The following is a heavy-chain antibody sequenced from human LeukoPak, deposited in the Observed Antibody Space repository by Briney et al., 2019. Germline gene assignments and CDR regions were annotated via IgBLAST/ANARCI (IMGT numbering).Heavy chain of an antibody. J-gene: IGHJ4*02. CDR1: GYTFTSYG. V-gene: IGHV1-18*01. CDR2: ISAYNGNT. CDR3: ARDAPLLGSGSYSFDY. D-gene: IGHD3-10*01. Sequence: ASVKVSCKASGYTFTSYGIIWVRQAPGQGLEWMGWISAYNGNTNYAQKLQGRVTMTTDTSTSTAYMELRSLRSDDTAVYYCARDAPLLGSGSYSFDYWGQGTLVTVSS.